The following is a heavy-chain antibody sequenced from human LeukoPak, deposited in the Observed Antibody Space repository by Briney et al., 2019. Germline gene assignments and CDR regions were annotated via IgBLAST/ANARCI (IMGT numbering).Heavy chain of an antibody. D-gene: IGHD5-18*01. CDR3: ASGYSYGLEDY. CDR2: INPSGGIT. Sequence: ASVKVSCKASGYTSTTSYIHWVRLAPGQGLEWMGIINPSGGITTYPQKFQDRVTMTRDTSTDTLYMELSSLRSEDTAVYYCASGYSYGLEDYWGQGTLVTASS. J-gene: IGHJ4*02. V-gene: IGHV1-46*01. CDR1: GYTSTTSY.